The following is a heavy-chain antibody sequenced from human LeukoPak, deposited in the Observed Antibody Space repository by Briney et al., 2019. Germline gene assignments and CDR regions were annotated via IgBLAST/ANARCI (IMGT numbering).Heavy chain of an antibody. CDR1: GGTFSSYA. CDR2: IIPIFGTA. CDR3: AREEVPMTTVPNYYYYYGMDV. V-gene: IGHV1-69*13. J-gene: IGHJ6*02. Sequence: ASVKVSCKASGGTFSSYAISWVRQAPGQGLEWMGGIIPIFGTANYAQKFQGRVTITADESTSTAYMELSSLRSEDTAVYYCAREEVPMTTVPNYYYYYGMDVWGQGTTATVSS. D-gene: IGHD4-11*01.